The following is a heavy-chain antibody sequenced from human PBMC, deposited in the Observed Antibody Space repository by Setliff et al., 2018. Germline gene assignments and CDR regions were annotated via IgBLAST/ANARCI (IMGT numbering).Heavy chain of an antibody. CDR1: GLTFSSDA. V-gene: IGHV3-43*01. J-gene: IGHJ4*02. Sequence: GGSLRLSCAASGLTFSSDAMTWVRQTPGEGQGLEWVSLITWDGGSTFYADSVKGRFTISRDNRKNSLYLQMNSLTSEDTALYFCTKDGGRLRFVSHLDFWGQGTPVTVSS. CDR3: TKDGGRLRFVSHLDF. CDR2: ITWDGGST. D-gene: IGHD3-3*01.